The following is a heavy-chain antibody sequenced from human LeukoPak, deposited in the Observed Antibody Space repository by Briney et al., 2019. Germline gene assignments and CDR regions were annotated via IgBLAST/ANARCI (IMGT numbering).Heavy chain of an antibody. CDR2: ISWNSGSI. V-gene: IGHV3-9*01. CDR3: AKARASSSWSLNTDNWFDP. CDR1: GFTFDDYA. J-gene: IGHJ5*02. D-gene: IGHD6-13*01. Sequence: PGRSLRLSCAASGFTFDDYAMHWVRQAPGKGLEWVSGISWNSGSIGYADAVKGRFTISRDNAKNSLYLQMTSLRAEDTALYYCAKARASSSWSLNTDNWFDPWGQGTLVTVSS.